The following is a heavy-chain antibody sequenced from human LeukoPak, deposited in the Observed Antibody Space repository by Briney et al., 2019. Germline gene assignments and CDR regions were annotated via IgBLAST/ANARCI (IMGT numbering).Heavy chain of an antibody. CDR1: GGTFSSYA. CDR2: IIPIFGTA. J-gene: IGHJ3*02. Sequence: ASVKVSCKASGGTFSSYAISWARQAPGQGLEWMGGIIPIFGTANYAQKFQGRVTITTDESTSTAYMELSSLRSEDTAVYYCARDGGGYGGNSDAFDIWGQGTMVTVSS. CDR3: ARDGGGYGGNSDAFDI. V-gene: IGHV1-69*05. D-gene: IGHD4-23*01.